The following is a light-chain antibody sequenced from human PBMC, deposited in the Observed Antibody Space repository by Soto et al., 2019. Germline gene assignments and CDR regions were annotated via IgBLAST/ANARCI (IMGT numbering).Light chain of an antibody. CDR1: QSVSSN. V-gene: IGKV3-15*01. J-gene: IGKJ1*01. CDR2: AAS. CDR3: QQYSKWPLT. Sequence: EIVMTQSPATLSVSPGERATLSCRASQSVSSNLAWYQQKPGQAPRLLIYAASTRATGLPARFSGSGSGTEFTLTISSLQSEDIAVYYCQQYSKWPLTFGQGTKVEIK.